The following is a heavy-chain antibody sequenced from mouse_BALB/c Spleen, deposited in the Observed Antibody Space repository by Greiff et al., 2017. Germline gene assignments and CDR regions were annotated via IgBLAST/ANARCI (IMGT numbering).Heavy chain of an antibody. CDR2: IDPANGNT. CDR3: ASYDFYAMDY. V-gene: IGHV14-3*02. Sequence: EVQLQQSGAELVKPGASVKLSCTASGFNIKDTYMHWVKQRPEQGLEWIGRIDPANGNTKYDPKFQGKATITADTSSNTAYLQLSGLTSEDTAVYYCASYDFYAMDYWGQGTSVTVSS. CDR1: GFNIKDTY. J-gene: IGHJ4*01. D-gene: IGHD2-4*01.